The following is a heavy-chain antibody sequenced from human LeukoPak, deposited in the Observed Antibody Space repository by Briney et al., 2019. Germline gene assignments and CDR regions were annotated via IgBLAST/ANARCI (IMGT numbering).Heavy chain of an antibody. J-gene: IGHJ5*02. V-gene: IGHV1-2*02. CDR1: GYTFTGYY. CDR2: INPNSGGT. Sequence: GASVKVSCKASGYTFTGYYMHWVRQAPGQGLEWMGWINPNSGGTNYAQKFQGRVTMTRDTSISTAYMELSRLRSDDTAVYYCARGDRTGGYGDDNWFDPWGQGTLVTVSS. CDR3: ARGDRTGGYGDDNWFDP. D-gene: IGHD4-17*01.